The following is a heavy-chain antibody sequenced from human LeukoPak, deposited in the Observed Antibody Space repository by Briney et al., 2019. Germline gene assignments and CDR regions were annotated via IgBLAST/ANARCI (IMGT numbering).Heavy chain of an antibody. CDR1: GFTFTNYW. D-gene: IGHD5-18*01. V-gene: IGHV3-7*01. Sequence: GGSLRLSCAASGFTFTNYWMSWVRQAPGKGLEWVASIKEGGSEKYYVDSVKGRFTISRDNAKNSVYLQMNSLRTEDTAVYYCAKDLSYGFDYWGQGTLVTASS. J-gene: IGHJ4*02. CDR2: IKEGGSEK. CDR3: AKDLSYGFDY.